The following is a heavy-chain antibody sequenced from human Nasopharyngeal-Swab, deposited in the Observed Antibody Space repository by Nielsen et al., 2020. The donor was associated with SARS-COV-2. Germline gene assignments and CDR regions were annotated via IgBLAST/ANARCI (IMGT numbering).Heavy chain of an antibody. CDR2: INPSGGST. D-gene: IGHD2-21*01. Sequence: ASVKVSCKASGYTFTSYYMQWVRQAPGQGLEWMGIINPSGGSTSYAQKFQGRVTMTRDTSTSTVYMELSSLSSEDTAVYYCARGRLRDKERYNWFDPWGQGTLVTVSS. CDR3: ARGRLRDKERYNWFDP. V-gene: IGHV1-46*01. CDR1: GYTFTSYY. J-gene: IGHJ5*02.